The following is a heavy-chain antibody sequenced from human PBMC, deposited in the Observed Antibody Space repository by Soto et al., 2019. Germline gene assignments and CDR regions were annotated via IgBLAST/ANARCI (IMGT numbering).Heavy chain of an antibody. Sequence: GASVKVSCKASGGTFSSYAISWVRQAPGQGLEWMGWISAYNGNTNYAQKLQGRVTMTTDTSTSTAYMELRSLRSDDTAVYYCARDSEGSSWGLSGYYYGMDVWGQGTTVTVSS. CDR2: ISAYNGNT. J-gene: IGHJ6*02. CDR1: GGTFSSYA. V-gene: IGHV1-18*01. CDR3: ARDSEGSSWGLSGYYYGMDV. D-gene: IGHD6-13*01.